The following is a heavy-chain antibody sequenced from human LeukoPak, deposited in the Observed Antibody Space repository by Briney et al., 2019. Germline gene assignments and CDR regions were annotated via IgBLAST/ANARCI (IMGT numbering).Heavy chain of an antibody. J-gene: IGHJ4*02. Sequence: GRSLRLSCAASGFTFSSYAMHWVRQAPGKGLEWVAVISYDGSNKYYADSVKGRFTISRDNSKNTLYLQMNSLRAEDTAVYYCARGGPMATTNDFDYWGQGTLVTVSS. V-gene: IGHV3-30-3*01. D-gene: IGHD5-24*01. CDR2: ISYDGSNK. CDR1: GFTFSSYA. CDR3: ARGGPMATTNDFDY.